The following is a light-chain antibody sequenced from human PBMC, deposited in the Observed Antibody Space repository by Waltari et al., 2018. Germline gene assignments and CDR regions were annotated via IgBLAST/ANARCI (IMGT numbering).Light chain of an antibody. CDR1: SSDVGGYNY. Sequence: QSALTQPPSASGSPGQSVTISCTGTSSDVGGYNYVSWYQQHPGKAPKLLLYEVTKRPSGGPDRFSGSKSGNTASLTVSGLQADDEADYYCSSYAGTSTFYVFGTGTEVTVL. CDR3: SSYAGTSTFYV. J-gene: IGLJ1*01. CDR2: EVT. V-gene: IGLV2-8*01.